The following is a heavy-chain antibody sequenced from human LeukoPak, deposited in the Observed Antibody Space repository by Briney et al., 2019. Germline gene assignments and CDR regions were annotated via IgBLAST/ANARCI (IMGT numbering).Heavy chain of an antibody. D-gene: IGHD4-23*01. CDR3: ARSLYGGNSVGWFDP. J-gene: IGHJ5*02. V-gene: IGHV4-59*01. CDR2: IYYSGST. CDR1: SGSISSYY. Sequence: SETLSLTCTVSSGSISSYYWSWIRQPPGKGLEWIGYIYYSGSTNYNPSLKSRVTISVDTSKNQFSLKLSSVTAADTAVYYCARSLYGGNSVGWFDPWGQGTLVTVSS.